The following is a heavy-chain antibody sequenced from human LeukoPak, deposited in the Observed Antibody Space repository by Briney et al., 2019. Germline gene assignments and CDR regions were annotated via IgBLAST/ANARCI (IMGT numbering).Heavy chain of an antibody. CDR3: AGGRDGYNSGAFDI. CDR1: GVPISGYY. Sequence: PSETLSLTCTVSGVPISGYYWSWIRQPTGKGLDLIGRIYTSGSTNNPSLKSRVTLSVDTSKNQFSLKLSSVTAADTAVYYCAGGRDGYNSGAFDIWGQGTLVTVSS. V-gene: IGHV4-4*07. D-gene: IGHD5-24*01. CDR2: IYTSGST. J-gene: IGHJ3*02.